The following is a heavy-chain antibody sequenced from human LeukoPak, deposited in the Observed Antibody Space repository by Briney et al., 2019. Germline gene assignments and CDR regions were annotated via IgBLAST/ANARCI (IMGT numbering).Heavy chain of an antibody. CDR2: IYYSGST. CDR1: GGFISSYY. J-gene: IGHJ3*02. D-gene: IGHD3-22*01. V-gene: IGHV4-59*01. CDR3: ARYYYDSSGYYYVDAFDI. Sequence: PSETLSLTCTVSGGFISSYYWSWIRQPPGKGLEWIGYIYYSGSTNYNPSLKSRVTISVDTSKNQFSLKLSSVTAADTAVYYCARYYYDSSGYYYVDAFDIWGQGTMVTVSS.